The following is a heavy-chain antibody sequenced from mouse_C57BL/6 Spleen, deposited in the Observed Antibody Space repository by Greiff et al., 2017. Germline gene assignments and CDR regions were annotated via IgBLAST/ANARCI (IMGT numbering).Heavy chain of an antibody. D-gene: IGHD2-3*01. CDR2: IYPGSGNT. V-gene: IGHV1-66*01. Sequence: QVQQQQSGPELVKPGASVKISCKASGYSFTSYYIHWVKQRPGQGLEWIGWIYPGSGNTKYNEKFKGKATLTADTSSSTAYMQLSSLTSEDSAVYYCARPIYDGYSYAMDYWGQGTSVTVSS. J-gene: IGHJ4*01. CDR1: GYSFTSYY. CDR3: ARPIYDGYSYAMDY.